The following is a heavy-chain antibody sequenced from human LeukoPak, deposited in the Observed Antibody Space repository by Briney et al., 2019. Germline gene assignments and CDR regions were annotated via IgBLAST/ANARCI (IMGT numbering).Heavy chain of an antibody. CDR2: INPSGGST. CDR1: GYTFTSYY. J-gene: IGHJ1*01. D-gene: IGHD6-13*01. Sequence: ASVKVSCKASGYTFTSYYMHWVRQAPGQGLEWMGIINPSGGSTSHAQKFQGRVTMTRDMSTSTVYMELSSLRSEDTAVYYCARDDSSSWYPWVAWGQGTLVTVSS. V-gene: IGHV1-46*01. CDR3: ARDDSSSWYPWVA.